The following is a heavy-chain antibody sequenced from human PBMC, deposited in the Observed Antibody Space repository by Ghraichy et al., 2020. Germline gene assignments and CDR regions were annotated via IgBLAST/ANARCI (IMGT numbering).Heavy chain of an antibody. D-gene: IGHD3-16*01. J-gene: IGHJ4*02. CDR1: GASISCSSWY. V-gene: IGHV4-61*05. CDR3: TRGGYPPLGN. CDR2: VYYTGRT. Sequence: SETLSLTCTVSGASISCSSWYWYWIRQPPGKGPEWIGSVYYTGRTDYNPSLKSRVTMSMDILKNQYYLNLTSVTAADTAVYYCTRGGYPPLGNWGRGTPVTVSS.